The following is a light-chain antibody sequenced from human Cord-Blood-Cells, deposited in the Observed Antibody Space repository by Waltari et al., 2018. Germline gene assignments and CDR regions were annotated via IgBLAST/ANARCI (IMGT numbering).Light chain of an antibody. Sequence: ELVMTQSPGTLSLSPGERATLSCRASQSVSSSYFAWYQQKPGQSPRLLIYGASSRATGIPDRFSGSGSVTDFTLTISRLEPEDFAVYYCQQYGSSPITIGQGTRL. CDR1: QSVSSSY. J-gene: IGKJ5*01. CDR3: QQYGSSPIT. V-gene: IGKV3-20*01. CDR2: GAS.